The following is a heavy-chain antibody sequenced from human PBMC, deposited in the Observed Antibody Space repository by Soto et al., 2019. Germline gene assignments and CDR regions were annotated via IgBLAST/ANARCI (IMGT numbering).Heavy chain of an antibody. J-gene: IGHJ4*02. D-gene: IGHD6-13*01. CDR2: INPYNGNT. V-gene: IGHV1-18*01. Sequence: SVKVSFKAAGYTFTSYGISWVRQAPGQGLEWMAWINPYNGNTKYAEKFLGRVTVTTDTSTATAYMEVRSLTSDDTAVFYCARVGVGLAAPRVWPYWGQGTPVTVSS. CDR3: ARVGVGLAAPRVWPY. CDR1: GYTFTSYG.